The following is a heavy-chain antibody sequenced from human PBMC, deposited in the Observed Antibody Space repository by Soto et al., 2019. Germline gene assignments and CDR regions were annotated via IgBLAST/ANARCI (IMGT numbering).Heavy chain of an antibody. J-gene: IGHJ6*03. D-gene: IGHD2-2*01. CDR3: ARGASNDEGLPVAMSYYYYMDV. CDR1: EYTFTSYA. V-gene: IGHV1-3*01. Sequence: ASVKVSCKASEYTFTSYAMHWVRQAPGQRLEWMGWINAGNGNTKYSQKFQGRVTITWDTSASTAYKDPSSLRSEDTAVYYCARGASNDEGLPVAMSYYYYMDVWGKGTTVTVSS. CDR2: INAGNGNT.